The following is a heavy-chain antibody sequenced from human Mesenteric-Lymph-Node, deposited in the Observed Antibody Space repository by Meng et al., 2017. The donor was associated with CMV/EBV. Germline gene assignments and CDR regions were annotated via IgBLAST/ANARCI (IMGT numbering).Heavy chain of an antibody. J-gene: IGHJ4*02. Sequence: QVQLQEWGAGLLKPSETLSLTCAVYGGSFSGYYWSWIRQPPGKGLELIGEINHSGSTNYNPSLKSRVTISVDTSKNQFSLKLSSVTAADTAVYYCARHQRWLKSEGGFNYWGQGTLVTVSS. CDR2: INHSGST. D-gene: IGHD4-23*01. V-gene: IGHV4-34*01. CDR3: ARHQRWLKSEGGFNY. CDR1: GGSFSGYY.